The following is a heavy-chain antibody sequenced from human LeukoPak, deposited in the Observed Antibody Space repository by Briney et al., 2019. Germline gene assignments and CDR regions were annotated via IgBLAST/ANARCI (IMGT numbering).Heavy chain of an antibody. V-gene: IGHV3-30*02. Sequence: PAGSLRLSCAASAFSFSNYGMHWVRQAPGKGLEWVALIQSDGSKTYYADSVKGRFTISRDNPRNTLYLQMNRLRPEDTAVYYCAKRYCKSATCRSDMDAWGQGTKVTVSS. J-gene: IGHJ6*02. CDR1: AFSFSNYG. D-gene: IGHD2-15*01. CDR3: AKRYCKSATCRSDMDA. CDR2: IQSDGSKT.